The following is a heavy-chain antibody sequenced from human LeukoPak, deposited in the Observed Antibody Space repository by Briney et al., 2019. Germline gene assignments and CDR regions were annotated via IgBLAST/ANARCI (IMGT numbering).Heavy chain of an antibody. J-gene: IGHJ4*02. V-gene: IGHV3-30*04. Sequence: PGGSLRLSCAASGFTFSSYAMHWVRQAPGKGLEWVAVISYDGSNKYYADSVKGRFTISRDNSKNTLYLQMDSLRAEDTAVYYCARGPFTGYCSGGSCYYFDYWGQGTLVTVSS. D-gene: IGHD2-15*01. CDR2: ISYDGSNK. CDR3: ARGPFTGYCSGGSCYYFDY. CDR1: GFTFSSYA.